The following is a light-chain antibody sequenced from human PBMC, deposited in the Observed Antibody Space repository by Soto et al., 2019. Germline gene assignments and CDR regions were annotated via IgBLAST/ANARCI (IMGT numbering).Light chain of an antibody. V-gene: IGLV2-14*01. J-gene: IGLJ1*01. CDR1: NSDVGGHNY. Sequence: QSVLTQPASVSGSPGQSITISCTGTNSDVGGHNYVSWYQQSPGKAPKLIISNVSNRPSGVSNRFSGCKSGITACLTISGLQAEDECDYYCSSFTSRDSHYVFGTGTKHTVL. CDR2: NVS. CDR3: SSFTSRDSHYV.